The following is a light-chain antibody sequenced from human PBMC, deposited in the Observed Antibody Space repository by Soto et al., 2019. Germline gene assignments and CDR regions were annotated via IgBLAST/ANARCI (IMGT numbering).Light chain of an antibody. CDR2: KAS. V-gene: IGKV1-5*03. Sequence: DIQMTQSPSTLSASVGDRVTITCRASQTINKWLAWYQQKPGKAPKLLIDKASTLESGVPSRFRGSESGTEFTLTISSLQPDDFATYYCQQYDTYPWTFGQGTKVEIK. CDR1: QTINKW. J-gene: IGKJ1*01. CDR3: QQYDTYPWT.